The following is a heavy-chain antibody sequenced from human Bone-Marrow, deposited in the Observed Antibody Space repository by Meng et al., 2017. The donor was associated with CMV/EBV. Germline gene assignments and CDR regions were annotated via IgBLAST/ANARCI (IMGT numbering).Heavy chain of an antibody. CDR3: ARVGSSNLDD. J-gene: IGHJ4*02. CDR2: IYYSGST. D-gene: IGHD1-26*01. V-gene: IGHV4-39*01. CDR1: GGSISSSSYY. Sequence: SETLSLTCTVSGGSISSSSYYWGWIRQPPGKGLEWIGSIYYSGSTYYNPSLKSRVTISVDTSKNQFSLKLSSVTAADTAVYYCARVGSSNLDDWGQGTRVAVSS.